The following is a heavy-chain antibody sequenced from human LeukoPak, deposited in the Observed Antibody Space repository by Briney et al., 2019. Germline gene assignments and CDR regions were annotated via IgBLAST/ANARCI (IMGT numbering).Heavy chain of an antibody. D-gene: IGHD3-10*01. CDR2: ISYDGSNK. CDR1: GFTFSSYW. Sequence: TGGSLRLSCVVSGFTFSSYWMNWVRQAPGKALEWVAVISYDGSNKDYADSVKGRFTISRDNSKNTLDLQMNSLRAEDTAVYYCAKDRGVWAFDIWGQGTMVTISS. V-gene: IGHV3-30*18. CDR3: AKDRGVWAFDI. J-gene: IGHJ3*02.